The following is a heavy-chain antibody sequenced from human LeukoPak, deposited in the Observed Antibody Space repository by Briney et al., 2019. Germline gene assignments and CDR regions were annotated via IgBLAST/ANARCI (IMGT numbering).Heavy chain of an antibody. CDR1: GFTFDDYA. V-gene: IGHV3-9*01. J-gene: IGHJ3*02. CDR2: ISWNSGSI. D-gene: IGHD2-2*01. Sequence: GGSLRLSCAASGFTFDDYAMHWVRQAPGKGLEWVSGISWNSGSIGYADSVKGRFTISRDNAKNSLYLQMNSLRAEDTAVYYCARLNGQLGDAFDIWGQGTMVTVSS. CDR3: ARLNGQLGDAFDI.